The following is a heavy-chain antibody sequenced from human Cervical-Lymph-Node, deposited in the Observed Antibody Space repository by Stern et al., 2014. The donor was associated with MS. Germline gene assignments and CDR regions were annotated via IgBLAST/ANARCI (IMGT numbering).Heavy chain of an antibody. J-gene: IGHJ6*02. D-gene: IGHD3-10*01. V-gene: IGHV3-11*01. Sequence: VQLVESGGGLVKPGGSLRLSCTASGFIFTDYYMRWIRQAPGKGLECVSHISSSGGDIYYADSVKGRFTISRDNANNSLYLQMNSLRAEDTAVYYCARTSGSNYDYYYGMDVWGQGTTVTVSS. CDR3: ARTSGSNYDYYYGMDV. CDR1: GFIFTDYY. CDR2: ISSSGGDI.